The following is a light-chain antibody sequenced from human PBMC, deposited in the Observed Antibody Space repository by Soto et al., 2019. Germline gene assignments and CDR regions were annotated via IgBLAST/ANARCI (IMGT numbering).Light chain of an antibody. CDR1: QGVSTN. CDR3: QQYHDWPPYT. Sequence: EIVMTQSPATLSVSPGERATLSCRASQGVSTNLAWHQQKPGQPPRLLIYGATTRATGVPARFSGSGSGTEFTLTISSLQSEDFAVYYCQQYHDWPPYTLGQGTKLEIK. J-gene: IGKJ2*01. CDR2: GAT. V-gene: IGKV3-15*01.